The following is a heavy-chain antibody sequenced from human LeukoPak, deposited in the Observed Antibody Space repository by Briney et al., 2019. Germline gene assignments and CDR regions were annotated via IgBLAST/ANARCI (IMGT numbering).Heavy chain of an antibody. V-gene: IGHV1-18*04. CDR1: GYTFTNYY. D-gene: IGHD3-22*01. J-gene: IGHJ4*02. CDR2: ISAYNGNT. Sequence: ASVKVSCKASGYTFTNYYMHWVRQAPGQGLEWMGWISAYNGNTNYAQKLQGRVTMTTDTSTSTAYMELRSLRSDDTAVYYCARWLFISLDYWGQGTLVTVSS. CDR3: ARWLFISLDY.